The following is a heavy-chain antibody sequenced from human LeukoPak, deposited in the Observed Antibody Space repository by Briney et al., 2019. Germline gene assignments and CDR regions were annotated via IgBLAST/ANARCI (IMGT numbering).Heavy chain of an antibody. Sequence: PGGSLRLSCVASGFIFSNYAMSWVRQAPGKGLEWVSTLSASGGNTYYADSVKGRFTMSRDSSMNTVYLQMNSLRAEDTAVYFCAKRGGSIWYQFDSWGQGTLVTVSS. D-gene: IGHD6-13*01. J-gene: IGHJ4*02. CDR2: LSASGGNT. V-gene: IGHV3-23*01. CDR3: AKRGGSIWYQFDS. CDR1: GFIFSNYA.